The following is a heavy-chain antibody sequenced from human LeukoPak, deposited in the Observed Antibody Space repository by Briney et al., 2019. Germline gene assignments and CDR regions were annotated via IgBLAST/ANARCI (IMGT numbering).Heavy chain of an antibody. CDR3: ARGSGSQFDY. CDR2: IYYSGST. V-gene: IGHV4-59*01. J-gene: IGHJ4*02. CDR1: GGSISSYY. Sequence: SETLSLTCTVSGGSISSYYWSWIRQPPGKGLGWIGYIYYSGSTNYNPSLKSRVTISVDTSNNQFSLKLSSVTAADTAVYYCARGSGSQFDYWGQGTLVTVSS. D-gene: IGHD1-26*01.